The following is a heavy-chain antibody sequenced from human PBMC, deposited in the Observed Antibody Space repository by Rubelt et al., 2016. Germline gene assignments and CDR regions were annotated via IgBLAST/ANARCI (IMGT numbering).Heavy chain of an antibody. CDR1: GFTFSNAW. D-gene: IGHD6-13*01. CDR3: AKDHRSSWYEKNFDD. V-gene: IGHV3-15*01. CDR2: IKRKSDVGTT. Sequence: GGSLRLSCAASGFTFSNAWMTWVRQAPGKGLGWVGRIKRKSDVGTTDYAAPVKGRFTISRDDSKNTLYLQMNSLRAEDTAVYYCAKDHRSSWYEKNFDDWGQGTLVTVSS. J-gene: IGHJ4*02.